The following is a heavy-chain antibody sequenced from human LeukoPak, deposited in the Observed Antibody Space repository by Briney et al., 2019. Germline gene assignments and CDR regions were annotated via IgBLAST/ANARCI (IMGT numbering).Heavy chain of an antibody. CDR2: ISSDGGT. D-gene: IGHD6-13*01. Sequence: PGGSLRLSCAASGFTFANYAMSWVRQAPGKGLEWVSGISSDGGTFYPDSVKGRFTISRDNSKNPLYLQMNSLRAADTAIYYCAKEIAPIGLPAVDYWGQGTLVTVSS. J-gene: IGHJ4*02. CDR3: AKEIAPIGLPAVDY. V-gene: IGHV3-23*01. CDR1: GFTFANYA.